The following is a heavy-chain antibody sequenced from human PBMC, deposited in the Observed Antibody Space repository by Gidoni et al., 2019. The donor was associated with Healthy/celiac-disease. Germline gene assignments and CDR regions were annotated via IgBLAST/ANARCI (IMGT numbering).Heavy chain of an antibody. J-gene: IGHJ4*02. V-gene: IGHV4-34*01. Sequence: QVQLQQWGAGLLKPSETLSLTCAVYGCSFSGYYWIGEINHSGSTNYNPSLKSRVTISVDTSKNQFSLKLSSVTAADTAVYYCARNAMVVAAPSFDYWGQGTLVTVSS. D-gene: IGHD2-15*01. CDR1: GCSFSGYY. CDR2: INHSGST. CDR3: ARNAMVVAAPSFDY.